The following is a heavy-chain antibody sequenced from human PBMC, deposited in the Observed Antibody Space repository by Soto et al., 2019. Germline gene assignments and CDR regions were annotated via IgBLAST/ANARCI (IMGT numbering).Heavy chain of an antibody. V-gene: IGHV1-69*02. D-gene: IGHD2-15*01. CDR3: ARNSGGNPVVVY. Sequence: SVKVSCKASGGTFSSYTISWVRQAPGQGLEWMGRIIPILGIANYAQKFQGRVTITADKSTSTAYMELSSLRSEDTAVYYCARNSGGNPVVVYWGQGTLVTVSS. J-gene: IGHJ4*02. CDR2: IIPILGIA. CDR1: GGTFSSYT.